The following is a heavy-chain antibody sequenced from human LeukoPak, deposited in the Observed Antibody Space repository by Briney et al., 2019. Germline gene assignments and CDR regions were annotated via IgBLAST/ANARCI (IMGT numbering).Heavy chain of an antibody. CDR2: ISSSGSTI. CDR1: GFTFSSYE. CDR3: ARDNAGSSGWYHGFDY. J-gene: IGHJ4*02. V-gene: IGHV3-48*03. D-gene: IGHD6-19*01. Sequence: PGGSLRLSCAASGFTFSSYEMNWVRQAPGKGLEWVSYISSSGSTIYYADSVKGRFTISRDNAKNSLYLQMNSLRAEDTAVYYCARDNAGSSGWYHGFDYWGQGTLVTVSS.